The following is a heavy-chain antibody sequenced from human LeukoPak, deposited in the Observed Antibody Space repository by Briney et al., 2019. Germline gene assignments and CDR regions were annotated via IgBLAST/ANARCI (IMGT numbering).Heavy chain of an antibody. CDR2: IYHSGST. D-gene: IGHD1-26*01. Sequence: SGTLSLTCAVSGGSISSSNWWSWVRQPPGKGLEWIGEIYHSGSTSYNPSLKSRVTISVDKSKNQFSLKLSSATAADTAVYYCARVGPGPSWANWFDPWGQGTLVTVSS. CDR1: GGSISSSNW. V-gene: IGHV4-4*02. J-gene: IGHJ5*02. CDR3: ARVGPGPSWANWFDP.